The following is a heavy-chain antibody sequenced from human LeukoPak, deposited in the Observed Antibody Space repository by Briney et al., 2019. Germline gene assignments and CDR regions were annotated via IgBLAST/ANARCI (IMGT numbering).Heavy chain of an antibody. J-gene: IGHJ4*02. CDR2: ISYDGSNK. V-gene: IGHV3-30*18. CDR1: GFTFGSYG. Sequence: GRSLRLSCAASGFTFGSYGIHWVRQAPGKGREWVAVISYDGSNKYYADSVKGRFTISRDNSKNTLYLQVNSLRAEDTAVYYCAKERTDYALDYWGQGTLVTVSS. D-gene: IGHD4-17*01. CDR3: AKERTDYALDY.